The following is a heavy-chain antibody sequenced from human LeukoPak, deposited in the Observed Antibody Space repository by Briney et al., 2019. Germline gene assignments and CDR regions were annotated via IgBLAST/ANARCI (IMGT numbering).Heavy chain of an antibody. D-gene: IGHD6-13*01. CDR1: GFTFSSYA. V-gene: IGHV3-23*01. CDR3: ARKSCRYSSSWYAQGDY. J-gene: IGHJ4*02. Sequence: GASLRLSCAASGFTFSSYAMSWVRQAPGKGLEWVSAISGSGGSTYYADSVKGRFTISRDNSKNTLYLQMNSLRAEDTAVYYCARKSCRYSSSWYAQGDYWGQGTLVTVSS. CDR2: ISGSGGST.